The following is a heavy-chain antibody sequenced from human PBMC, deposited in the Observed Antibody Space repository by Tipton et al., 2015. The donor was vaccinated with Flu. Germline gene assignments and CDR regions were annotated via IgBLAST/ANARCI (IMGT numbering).Heavy chain of an antibody. CDR3: ARDGIQLWLFDV. D-gene: IGHD5-18*01. CDR1: GFTFSSYS. Sequence: SLRLSCAASGFTFSSYSMNWVRQAPGKGLEWVSSISSSSSYIYYADSVKGRFTISRDNAKNSLYLQMNSLRAEDTAVYYCARDGIQLWLFDVWGQGTTVTVSS. CDR2: ISSSSSYI. J-gene: IGHJ6*02. V-gene: IGHV3-21*01.